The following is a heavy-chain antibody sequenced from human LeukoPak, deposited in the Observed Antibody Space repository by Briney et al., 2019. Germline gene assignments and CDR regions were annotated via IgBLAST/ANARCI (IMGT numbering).Heavy chain of an antibody. CDR3: ARHGRARSSGWYYFDY. V-gene: IGHV4-4*02. CDR1: GGSISSSKW. CDR2: IYHGGST. J-gene: IGHJ4*02. D-gene: IGHD6-19*01. Sequence: SETLSLTCAVSGGSISSSKWWSWVRQPPGKGLEWIGEIYHGGSTNYNSSLKSRVTISVDKSKNQFSLKLSSVTAADTAVYYCARHGRARSSGWYYFDYWGQGTLVTVSS.